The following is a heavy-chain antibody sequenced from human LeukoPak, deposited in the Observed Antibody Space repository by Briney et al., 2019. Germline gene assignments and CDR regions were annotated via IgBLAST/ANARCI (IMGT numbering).Heavy chain of an antibody. CDR3: ARGLRAYYFDGSGHFDY. D-gene: IGHD3-22*01. CDR2: ISYSGST. V-gene: IGHV4-59*13. J-gene: IGHJ4*02. Sequence: SETLSLTCSVSGGSISSYYWSWIPQPPGKAREWIGYISYSGSTNYNPSLKSRVTMSLDTSKNQFSLKLSCVTAADTAVYYCARGLRAYYFDGSGHFDYWGQGTLITVSS. CDR1: GGSISSYY.